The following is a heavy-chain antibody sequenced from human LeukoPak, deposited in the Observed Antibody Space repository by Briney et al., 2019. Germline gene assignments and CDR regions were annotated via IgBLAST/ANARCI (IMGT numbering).Heavy chain of an antibody. D-gene: IGHD2-2*01. CDR2: IYYSGST. CDR1: GGSISSYY. CDR3: ARALQDIVVVPAAAFDY. Sequence: PSGTLSLTCTVSGGSISSYYWSWLRQPPGKGLEWIGYIYYSGSTNYHPSLKSRVTISVDTSRNQFSLKLSSVTAADTAVYYCARALQDIVVVPAAAFDYWGQGALVTVSS. J-gene: IGHJ4*02. V-gene: IGHV4-59*08.